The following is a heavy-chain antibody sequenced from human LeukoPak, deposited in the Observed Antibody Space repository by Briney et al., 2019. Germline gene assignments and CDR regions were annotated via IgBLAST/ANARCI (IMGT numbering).Heavy chain of an antibody. Sequence: GGSLRLSCAASGFTFDDYAMHWVRQAPGQGLEWVSGISWNSGSIGYADSVKGRFTISRANAKNSLYLQMNSLRAEDAVLYYCAKDGGDDYGDYYFDYWGQGTLVIVSS. CDR1: GFTFDDYA. V-gene: IGHV3-9*01. D-gene: IGHD4-17*01. J-gene: IGHJ4*02. CDR3: AKDGGDDYGDYYFDY. CDR2: ISWNSGSI.